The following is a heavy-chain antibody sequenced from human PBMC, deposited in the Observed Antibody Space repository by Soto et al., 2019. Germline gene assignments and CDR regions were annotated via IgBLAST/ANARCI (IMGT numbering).Heavy chain of an antibody. CDR3: EKSKGNGHDAFHI. Sequence: GGSLRLSCAASGFTFSTYGMHWVRQAPGKGLEWVAVISFDGSYKYYPDPVKGRFTISRDNSKNSLYLQMNSLRADDTAVYYCEKSKGNGHDAFHIWGQGTMVTVSS. CDR1: GFTFSTYG. V-gene: IGHV3-30*18. J-gene: IGHJ3*02. CDR2: ISFDGSYK.